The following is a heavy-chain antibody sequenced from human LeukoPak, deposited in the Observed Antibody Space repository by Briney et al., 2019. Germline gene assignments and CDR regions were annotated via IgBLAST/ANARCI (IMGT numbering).Heavy chain of an antibody. CDR1: GGTFSSYA. J-gene: IGHJ4*02. D-gene: IGHD3-22*01. CDR2: IIPIFGTA. V-gene: IGHV1-69*13. Sequence: GAAVKVSCKASGGTFSSYAISWVRQAPGQGLEWMGGIIPIFGTANYAQKFQGRVTITADESTSTAYMELSSLRSEDTAVYYCARNKYEYYYDSSGSQTFDYWGQGTLVTVSS. CDR3: ARNKYEYYYDSSGSQTFDY.